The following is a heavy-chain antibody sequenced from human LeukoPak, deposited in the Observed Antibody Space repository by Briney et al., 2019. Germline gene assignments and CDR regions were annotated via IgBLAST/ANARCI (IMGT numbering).Heavy chain of an antibody. CDR2: IYTSGST. CDR1: GGSISSYY. Sequence: SETLSLTCTVSGGSISSYYWSWIRQPAGKGLEWIGRIYTSGSTNYNPSLKSRVTMSVDTSKNQFSLKLSSVTAADTAVYYCALSGDYDFWRGYAEPYYYYGMDVWGQGTTVTVSS. J-gene: IGHJ6*02. V-gene: IGHV4-4*07. D-gene: IGHD3-3*01. CDR3: ALSGDYDFWRGYAEPYYYYGMDV.